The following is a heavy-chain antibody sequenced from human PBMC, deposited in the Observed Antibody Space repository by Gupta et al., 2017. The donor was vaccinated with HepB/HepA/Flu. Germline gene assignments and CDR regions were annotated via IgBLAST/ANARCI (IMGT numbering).Heavy chain of an antibody. D-gene: IGHD1-26*01. Sequence: QVQLVQSGAEVKKPGSSVKVSCKVSGGTFSSSALNWVRQAPGQGLEWMGGILPIFGTPHYAQKFQGRLTITADESTNRAYMELNSLTSDDTAVYYCARRHYPGGWFDPWGQGTLVTVSS. CDR1: GGTFSSSA. J-gene: IGHJ5*02. CDR3: ARRHYPGGWFDP. CDR2: ILPIFGTP. V-gene: IGHV1-69*01.